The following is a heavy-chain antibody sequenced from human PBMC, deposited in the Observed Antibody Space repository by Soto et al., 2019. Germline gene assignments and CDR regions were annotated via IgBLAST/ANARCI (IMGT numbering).Heavy chain of an antibody. J-gene: IGHJ3*02. V-gene: IGHV3-21*02. CDR1: GFTFTTYS. Sequence: EVQLVESGGGLVKPGGSLRLSCAASGFTFTTYSMNWVRQAPGKGLEWVSSISSSSHIYYADSVKGRFTFSRDNAKNSLYLQMNSLRAEDTAVYYCARDVGTTTGAFDMWGQGTRVTVSS. CDR2: ISSSSHI. CDR3: ARDVGTTTGAFDM. D-gene: IGHD1-26*01.